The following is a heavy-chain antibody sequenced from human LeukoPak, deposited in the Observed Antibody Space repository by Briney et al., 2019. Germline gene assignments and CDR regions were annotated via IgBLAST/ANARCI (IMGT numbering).Heavy chain of an antibody. J-gene: IGHJ4*02. CDR3: ARDGSYRIDY. V-gene: IGHV4-39*07. D-gene: IGHD2-15*01. CDR2: IYYSGST. Sequence: SETLSLTCTVSGGSISSSSYYWGWIRQPPGKGLEWIGSIYYSGSTYYNPSLKSRVTISVDTSKNQFSLKLSSVTAADTAVYYCARDGSYRIDYWGQGTLVTVSS. CDR1: GGSISSSSYY.